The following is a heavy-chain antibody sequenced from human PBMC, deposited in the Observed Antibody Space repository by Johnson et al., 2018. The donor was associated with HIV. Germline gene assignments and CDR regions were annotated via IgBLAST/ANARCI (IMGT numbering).Heavy chain of an antibody. D-gene: IGHD3-22*01. V-gene: IGHV3-30*03. CDR2: ISYDGSNK. J-gene: IGHJ3*02. Sequence: QVQLVESGGGVVQPGGSLRLSCAASGFTFSSYGMHWVRQAPGKGLEWVAVISYDGSNKYYADSVKGRFTISRDNSKNTLYLQMNSLRAEDTAVYYCARVTMIVVVMQAFDIWGQGTMVTVSS. CDR3: ARVTMIVVVMQAFDI. CDR1: GFTFSSYG.